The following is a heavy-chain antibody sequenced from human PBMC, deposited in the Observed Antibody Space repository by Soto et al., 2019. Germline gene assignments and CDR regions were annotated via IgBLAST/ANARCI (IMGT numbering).Heavy chain of an antibody. CDR3: AKDTARRSDFRTAFNV. V-gene: IGHV3-23*01. CDR2: ISVSGSTT. J-gene: IGHJ3*01. Sequence: GGSLRLSCAASGFTFSSFAMHWVRQAPGKGLEWVSAISVSGSTTSYADSVKGRFTISRDYSKNTLYLQMNTLRAEDTAVYFCAKDTARRSDFRTAFNVWGQGAVVTVSS. CDR1: GFTFSSFA. D-gene: IGHD4-4*01.